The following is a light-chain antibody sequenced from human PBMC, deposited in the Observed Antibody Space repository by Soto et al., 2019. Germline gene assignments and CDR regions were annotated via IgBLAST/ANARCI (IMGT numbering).Light chain of an antibody. CDR2: GAS. Sequence: EIVLTQSPGTLSLSTGERATLSCRASQSVSSSHLAWYQQKPGQAPRLLISGASSRATGIPDRFTGSGSGTDFTLAISRLEPEDFAVYYCQQYGSSPTTFGPGTKVDIK. CDR1: QSVSSSH. V-gene: IGKV3-20*01. CDR3: QQYGSSPTT. J-gene: IGKJ1*01.